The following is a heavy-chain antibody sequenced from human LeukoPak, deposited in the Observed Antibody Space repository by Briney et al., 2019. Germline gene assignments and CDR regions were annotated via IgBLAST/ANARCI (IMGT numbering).Heavy chain of an antibody. Sequence: SETLSLTCTVSGGSISSYYWSWIRQPPGKGLEWIGYIYYSGSTNYNPSLKSRVTISVDTSKNQFSLKLSSVTAADSIVYYCARDRSYSSGWYGIDYWGQGTLVTVSS. CDR3: ARDRSYSSGWYGIDY. CDR2: IYYSGST. CDR1: GGSISSYY. D-gene: IGHD6-19*01. V-gene: IGHV4-59*01. J-gene: IGHJ4*02.